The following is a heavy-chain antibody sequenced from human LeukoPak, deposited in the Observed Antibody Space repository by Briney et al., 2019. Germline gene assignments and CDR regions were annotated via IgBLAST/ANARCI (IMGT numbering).Heavy chain of an antibody. Sequence: GGSLRLSCAVSGFTFNSHAMSWVRQAPGKGLEWVSAISGSGGSTYYADSVKGRFTISRDNSKNTLYLQMNSLRAEDTAVYYCAKERLKGELSLDAFDIWGQGTMVTVSS. V-gene: IGHV3-23*01. J-gene: IGHJ3*02. CDR3: AKERLKGELSLDAFDI. CDR1: GFTFNSHA. CDR2: ISGSGGST. D-gene: IGHD3-16*02.